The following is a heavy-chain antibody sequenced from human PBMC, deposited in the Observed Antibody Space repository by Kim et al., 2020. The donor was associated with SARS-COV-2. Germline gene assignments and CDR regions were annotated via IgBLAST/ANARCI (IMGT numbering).Heavy chain of an antibody. Sequence: GGSLRLSCAASGFTFSSYAMHWVRQAPGKGLEWVAVISYDGGNKYYAYSGKGRFTISRDNSKKTQYLQMNSLRAEDTAVYYCARVRIQLWLSGHGMDVWGQGPTVPVSS. CDR1: GFTFSSYA. J-gene: IGHJ6*02. D-gene: IGHD5-18*01. CDR2: ISYDGGNK. CDR3: ARVRIQLWLSGHGMDV. V-gene: IGHV3-30-3*01.